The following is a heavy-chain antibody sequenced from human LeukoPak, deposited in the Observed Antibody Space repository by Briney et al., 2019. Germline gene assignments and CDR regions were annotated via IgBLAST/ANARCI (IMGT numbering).Heavy chain of an antibody. J-gene: IGHJ4*02. CDR2: IQFDESNK. D-gene: IGHD6-13*01. CDR3: ASGLPRAAAGIDY. CDR1: GFSFNIYD. V-gene: IGHV3-30*02. Sequence: GGSLRLSCAASGFSFNIYDIHWVRQAPGKGLEWVAFIQFDESNKYYADSVRGRFTISRDSSKNTLYLQMSSLRAEDTAVYYCASGLPRAAAGIDYWGQGTLVTVSS.